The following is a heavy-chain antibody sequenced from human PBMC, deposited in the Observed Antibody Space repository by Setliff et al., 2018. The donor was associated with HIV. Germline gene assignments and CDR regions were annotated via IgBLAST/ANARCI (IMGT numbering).Heavy chain of an antibody. Sequence: ASVKVSCKSSGYSFTSHDINWVRQATGQGLEWMGWLNPKSGTTGYAQKFQGRVRITADDSTSTVYLELSSLRSDDSAVYYCARGISSGWHHWGQGTLVTVSS. V-gene: IGHV1-8*01. CDR1: GYSFTSHD. CDR2: LNPKSGTT. CDR3: ARGISSGWHH. D-gene: IGHD3-22*01. J-gene: IGHJ5*02.